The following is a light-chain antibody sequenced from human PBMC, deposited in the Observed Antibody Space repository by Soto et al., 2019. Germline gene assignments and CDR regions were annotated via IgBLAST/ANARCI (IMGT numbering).Light chain of an antibody. V-gene: IGKV3-20*01. CDR3: QQYGSSPSLT. CDR2: GAS. CDR1: QSISSN. J-gene: IGKJ4*01. Sequence: EIVMTQSPATLSVSPVEIATLSFMASQSISSNLAWYQQKPGQAPRLLIYGASTRAPGIPGRLSGSGSGTDFTLTISRLEPEDFAVYYCQQYGSSPSLTFGGGTKVDI.